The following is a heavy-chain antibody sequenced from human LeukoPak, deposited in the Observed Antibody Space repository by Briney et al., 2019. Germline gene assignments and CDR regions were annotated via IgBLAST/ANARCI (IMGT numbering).Heavy chain of an antibody. Sequence: PSETLSLTCAVYGGSFSGYYWNWIRQPPGKGLEWIGEINHSGSTNYNPSLKSRVTISVDTSKNQFSLKLSSVTAADTAVYYCARGLATPYFDYWGQGTLVTVSS. CDR3: ARGLATPYFDY. V-gene: IGHV4-34*01. CDR2: INHSGST. J-gene: IGHJ4*02. CDR1: GGSFSGYY. D-gene: IGHD2-15*01.